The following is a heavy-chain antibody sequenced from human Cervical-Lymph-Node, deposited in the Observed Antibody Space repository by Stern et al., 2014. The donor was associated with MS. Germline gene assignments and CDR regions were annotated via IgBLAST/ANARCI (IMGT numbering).Heavy chain of an antibody. CDR2: MYWSDDK. V-gene: IGHV2-5*01. D-gene: IGHD4-17*01. CDR1: GFSLSTSGVG. CDR3: PRALYGDYFDY. J-gene: IGHJ4*02. Sequence: ESGPTLVKPTQTLTLTCTVSGFSLSTSGVGVGWNRQPPGKALEWLALMYWSDDKYYSPSLKDRLTITKDTSKNQVVLTLTNMDPVDTATYYCPRALYGDYFDYWGQGSLVTVSS.